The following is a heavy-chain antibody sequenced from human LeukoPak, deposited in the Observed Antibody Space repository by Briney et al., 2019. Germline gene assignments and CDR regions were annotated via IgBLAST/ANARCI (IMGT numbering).Heavy chain of an antibody. CDR2: ISAYNGNT. J-gene: IGHJ4*02. CDR1: GYTLTELS. CDR3: ARDRGASSSWTGY. Sequence: ASVKVSCKVSGYTLTELSMHWVRQAPGQGLEWMGWISAYNGNTNYAQKLQGRVTMTTDTSTSTAYMELRSLRSDDTAVYYCARDRGASSSWTGYWGQGTLVTVSS. V-gene: IGHV1-18*01. D-gene: IGHD6-13*01.